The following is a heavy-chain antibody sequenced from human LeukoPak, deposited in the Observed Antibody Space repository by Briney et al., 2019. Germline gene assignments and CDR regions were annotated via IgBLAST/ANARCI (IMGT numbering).Heavy chain of an antibody. CDR2: IYSGGST. CDR1: GFTVSSNY. CDR3: ARGGAIFLNWFDP. D-gene: IGHD3-3*02. Sequence: GGALRLSCAASGFTVSSNYMSWVRQAPGKGLEWVSVIYSGGSTYYADTVKGRFTISRDNSKNTLYLQMNSLRAEDTAVYYCARGGAIFLNWFDPWGQGTLVTVSS. V-gene: IGHV3-53*01. J-gene: IGHJ5*02.